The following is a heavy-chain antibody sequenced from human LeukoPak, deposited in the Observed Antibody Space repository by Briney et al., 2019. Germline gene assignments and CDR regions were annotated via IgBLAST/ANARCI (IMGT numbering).Heavy chain of an antibody. CDR1: GGSISSYY. CDR3: ARLRPQQLLYGGDY. CDR2: INHSGST. D-gene: IGHD2-2*02. J-gene: IGHJ4*02. V-gene: IGHV4-34*01. Sequence: SETLSLTCTVSGGSISSYYWSWIRQPPGKGLEWIGEINHSGSTNYNPSLKSRVTISVDTSKNQFSLKLSSVTAADTAVYYCARLRPQQLLYGGDYWGQGTLVTVSS.